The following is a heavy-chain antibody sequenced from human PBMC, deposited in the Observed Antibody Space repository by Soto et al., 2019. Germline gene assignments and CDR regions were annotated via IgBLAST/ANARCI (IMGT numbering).Heavy chain of an antibody. CDR1: GVSVSSTQW. V-gene: IGHV4-4*02. CDR3: VLGSGWKDFDY. J-gene: IGHJ4*02. CDR2: IYHVGIT. Sequence: SETLSLTCAVSGVSVSSTQWWTWVRQAPGKGLEWLGEIYHVGITKYNPSLRSRVTISVDKSNNHFSLKLRSVTAADTAVYYCVLGSGWKDFDYWGQGTLVTVSS. D-gene: IGHD6-19*01.